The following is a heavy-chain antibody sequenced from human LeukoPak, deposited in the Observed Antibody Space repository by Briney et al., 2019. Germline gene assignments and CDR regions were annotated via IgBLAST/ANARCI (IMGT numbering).Heavy chain of an antibody. CDR2: INPSSGGT. CDR3: ARAYYDSSGYYYSNVFDY. CDR1: GYTFTGYY. V-gene: IGHV1-2*06. D-gene: IGHD3-22*01. Sequence: RASVKVSCKASGYTFTGYYMHWVRQAPGQGLEWMGRINPSSGGTNYAQKFQGRVTMTRDTSISTAYMELSRLRSDDTAVYYCARAYYDSSGYYYSNVFDYWGQGTLVTVSS. J-gene: IGHJ4*02.